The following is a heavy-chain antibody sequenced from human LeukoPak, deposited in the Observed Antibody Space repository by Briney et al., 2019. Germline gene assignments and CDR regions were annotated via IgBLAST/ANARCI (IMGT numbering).Heavy chain of an antibody. CDR1: GGSISSYY. CDR3: ARGALDTKTRFDY. J-gene: IGHJ4*02. CDR2: IYYSGST. V-gene: IGHV4-59*01. D-gene: IGHD5-18*01. Sequence: PSETLSLTCTVSGGSISSYYWSWIRQPPGQGLEWIGYIYYSGSTNYNPSLKSRVTISVDTSKNQSSLRLSSVTAADTAVYYCARGALDTKTRFDYWGQGTLVTVSS.